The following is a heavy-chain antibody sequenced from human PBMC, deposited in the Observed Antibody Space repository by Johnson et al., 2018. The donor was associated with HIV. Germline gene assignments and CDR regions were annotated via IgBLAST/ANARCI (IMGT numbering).Heavy chain of an antibody. Sequence: VRLVESGGGLVKPGGSLRLSCAASGFTFSDYYMSWIRQAPGKGLEWVSYISSGGSTYYADSVKGRFTISRDNSKNTLYLQMNSLRAEDTAVYYCARGGAWELRPGAFDIWGQGTMVTVSS. J-gene: IGHJ3*02. V-gene: IGHV3-66*01. CDR2: ISSGGST. CDR3: ARGGAWELRPGAFDI. CDR1: GFTFSDYY. D-gene: IGHD1-7*01.